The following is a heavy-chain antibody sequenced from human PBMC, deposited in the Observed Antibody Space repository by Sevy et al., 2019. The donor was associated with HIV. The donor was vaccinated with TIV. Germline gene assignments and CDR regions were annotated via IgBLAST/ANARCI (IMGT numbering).Heavy chain of an antibody. Sequence: GGSLRLSCAASGFTFSSYAMHWVRQAPGKGLEWVAVISYDGSNKYYADSLKGRFTISRDDSKNMLYLQMNSLGAEAAAVDYCARGPTVVTPGAFDIWGQGTMVTVSS. V-gene: IGHV3-30-3*01. CDR1: GFTFSSYA. CDR2: ISYDGSNK. D-gene: IGHD2-21*02. J-gene: IGHJ3*02. CDR3: ARGPTVVTPGAFDI.